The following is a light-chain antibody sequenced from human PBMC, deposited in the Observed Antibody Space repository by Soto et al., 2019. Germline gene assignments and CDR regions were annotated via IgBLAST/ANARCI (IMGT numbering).Light chain of an antibody. V-gene: IGKV3-11*01. CDR3: QQRSNWRT. Sequence: IVLTQSPATLSLSPGERATLSCRASQSVXSYFAWYQKKPGQAPRVLIYXASNRATGIPARFSGSGSGTDFTLTISSLEPEDVEVYYCQQRSNWRTFGGGTKVDIK. J-gene: IGKJ4*01. CDR1: QSVXSY. CDR2: XAS.